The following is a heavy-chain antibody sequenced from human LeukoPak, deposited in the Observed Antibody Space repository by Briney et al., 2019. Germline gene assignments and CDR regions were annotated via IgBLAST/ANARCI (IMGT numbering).Heavy chain of an antibody. V-gene: IGHV3-53*01. J-gene: IGHJ4*02. CDR3: ARDRARWTAVIDIVVVPAAIGGAFDY. CDR1: GFIVRSNH. CDR2: TYSGDTT. Sequence: GGSLRLSCAAFGFIVRSNHINWVRQAPGKGLEWVSITYSGDTTYYADSVKGRFTISRDNAKNSLYLQMNSLRAEDTAVYYCARDRARWTAVIDIVVVPAAIGGAFDYWGQGTLVTVSS. D-gene: IGHD2-2*01.